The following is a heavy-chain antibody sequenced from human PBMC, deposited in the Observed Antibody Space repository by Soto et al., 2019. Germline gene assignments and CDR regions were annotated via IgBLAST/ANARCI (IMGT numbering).Heavy chain of an antibody. CDR1: GFTFRSYA. D-gene: IGHD5-18*01. CDR3: ARAMDTAMASKDNWFEP. CDR2: ISYDENNR. Sequence: QVQLVESGGGVVQPGRSLRLSCAASGFTFRSYAMHWVRQAPGKGLEWVAVISYDENNRYYTDSVKGRFTISRDNSKNTLYLQVNSLRAEDTAVYYCARAMDTAMASKDNWFEPGGQGTLVTVSS. J-gene: IGHJ5*02. V-gene: IGHV3-30-3*01.